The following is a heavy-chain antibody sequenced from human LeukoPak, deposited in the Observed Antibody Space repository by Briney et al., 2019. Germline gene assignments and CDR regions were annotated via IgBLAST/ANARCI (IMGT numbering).Heavy chain of an antibody. J-gene: IGHJ4*02. CDR1: GFTFSSYG. D-gene: IGHD3-22*01. V-gene: IGHV3-33*01. CDR3: ASDGAYYYDSSGYYWSGLDY. Sequence: PGRSLRLSCAASGFTFSSYGMHWVRQAPGKGLEWVAVIWYDGSNKYYADSVKGRFTISRDNSKNTLYLQMNSLRAEDTAVYYCASDGAYYYDSSGYYWSGLDYWGQGTLVTVSS. CDR2: IWYDGSNK.